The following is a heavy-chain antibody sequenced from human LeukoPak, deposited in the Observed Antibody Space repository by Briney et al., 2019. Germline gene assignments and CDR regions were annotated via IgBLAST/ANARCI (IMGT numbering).Heavy chain of an antibody. Sequence: GGSLRLSCAASGFTFSTYAMSWVRQAPGKGLEWVSAISGSGGSTYYADFVKGRFTISRDNSKNTLYLQVNSLRAEDTAVYYCAKDLPPGDYYQYFDYWGQGTLVTVSS. V-gene: IGHV3-23*01. CDR3: AKDLPPGDYYQYFDY. CDR2: ISGSGGST. CDR1: GFTFSTYA. J-gene: IGHJ4*02. D-gene: IGHD4-17*01.